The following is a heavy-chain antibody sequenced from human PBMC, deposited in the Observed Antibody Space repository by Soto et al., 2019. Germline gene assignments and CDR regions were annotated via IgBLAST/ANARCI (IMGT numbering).Heavy chain of an antibody. D-gene: IGHD2-21*01. CDR2: IYVTGAV. CDR1: GAALNSGNYY. Sequence: SETLSLTCSVSGAALNSGNYYGSWIRQVPGKGLEWIGHIYVTGAVDYNPSLRDRITISQDTSERQFSLNLRLVTAADTAVYYCARLRIATNNYKWFDPWGQGTLVTVSS. J-gene: IGHJ5*02. V-gene: IGHV4-31*03. CDR3: ARLRIATNNYKWFDP.